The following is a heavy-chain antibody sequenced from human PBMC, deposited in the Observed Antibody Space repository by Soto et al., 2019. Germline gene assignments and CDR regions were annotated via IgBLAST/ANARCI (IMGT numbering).Heavy chain of an antibody. CDR3: ARGGEAVAGTPIRGWFDP. D-gene: IGHD6-19*01. J-gene: IGHJ5*02. V-gene: IGHV4-34*01. CDR1: GGSFSGYY. CDR2: INHSGST. Sequence: QVQLQQWGAGLLKPSETLSLTCAVYGGSFSGYYWSWIRQPPGKGLEWIGEINHSGSTNYNPSLKSRVTISVDTSKNQFSLKLSSVTAADTAVYYCARGGEAVAGTPIRGWFDPWGQGTLVTVSS.